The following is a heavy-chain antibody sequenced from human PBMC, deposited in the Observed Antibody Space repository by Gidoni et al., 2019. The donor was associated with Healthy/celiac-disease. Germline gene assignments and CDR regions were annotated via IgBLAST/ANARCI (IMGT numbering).Heavy chain of an antibody. D-gene: IGHD2-15*01. CDR3: AKNLGYCSGGSCYFDY. CDR2: ISGSGGST. CDR1: GFTFSSHA. V-gene: IGHV3-23*01. Sequence: EVQLLASGGGLVQPGGYLSISCAASGFTFSSHAMSWVPPAPGKGLGWVSAISGSGGSTYYADSVEGRFTISRDNSKNTLYLQMNSLRAEDTAVYYCAKNLGYCSGGSCYFDYWGQGTLVTVSS. J-gene: IGHJ4*02.